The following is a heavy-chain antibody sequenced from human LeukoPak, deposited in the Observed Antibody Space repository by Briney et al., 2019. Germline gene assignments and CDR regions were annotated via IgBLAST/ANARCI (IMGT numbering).Heavy chain of an antibody. J-gene: IGHJ4*02. Sequence: SETLSLTCAVSGASISSTNWWSWVRQPPGKGLEWIGEIYHSGITNYTPSLKSRITMSVDKSKNQFSLKLSSVTAADTAVYYCATDQVAGFKWGQGTLVTVSS. CDR3: ATDQVAGFK. D-gene: IGHD6-19*01. CDR2: IYHSGIT. CDR1: GASISSTNW. V-gene: IGHV4-4*02.